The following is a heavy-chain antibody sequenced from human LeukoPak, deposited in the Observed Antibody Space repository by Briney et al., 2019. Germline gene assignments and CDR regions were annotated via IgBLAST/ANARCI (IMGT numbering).Heavy chain of an antibody. V-gene: IGHV1-18*01. CDR1: GYTFTSYG. CDR3: ARDSGITMIVARPPFDY. D-gene: IGHD3-22*01. Sequence: GASVKVSCKASGYTFTSYGISWVRQAPGQGLEWMGWISAYNGNTNYAQKLQGRVTMTTDTSTSTAYMELRSLRSDDTAVYYCARDSGITMIVARPPFDYWGQGTLVTVSS. J-gene: IGHJ4*02. CDR2: ISAYNGNT.